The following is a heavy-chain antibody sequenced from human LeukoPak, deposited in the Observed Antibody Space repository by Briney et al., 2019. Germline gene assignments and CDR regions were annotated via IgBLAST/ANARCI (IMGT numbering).Heavy chain of an antibody. D-gene: IGHD5-24*01. CDR2: IYSGGST. CDR3: ATSRPGDGYNYFSYYYYYYMDV. J-gene: IGHJ6*03. V-gene: IGHV3-53*01. Sequence: GGSLRLSCAASGFTVSSNYMSWVRQAPGKGLEWVSVIYSGGSTYYADSVKGRFTISRDDSKNTLYLQMNSLRAEDTAVYYCATSRPGDGYNYFSYYYYYYMDVWGKGTTVTVSS. CDR1: GFTVSSNY.